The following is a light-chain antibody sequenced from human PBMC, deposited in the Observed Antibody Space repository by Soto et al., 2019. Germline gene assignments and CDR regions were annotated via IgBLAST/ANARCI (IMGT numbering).Light chain of an antibody. J-gene: IGKJ1*01. V-gene: IGKV3-15*01. Sequence: IVITPYTATPSLSSGERATPFCRASQSVSSNLAWYQQKPGQAPRLLIYGASTRATGIPARFSGSGSGTEFTLTISSLQPDDFATYYCQQYNSYSFGQGTKVDIK. CDR3: QQYNSYS. CDR2: GAS. CDR1: QSVSSN.